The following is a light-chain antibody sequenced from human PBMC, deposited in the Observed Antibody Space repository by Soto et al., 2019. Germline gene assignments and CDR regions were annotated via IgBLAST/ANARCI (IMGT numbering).Light chain of an antibody. CDR3: QQYGSST. V-gene: IGKV3-20*01. J-gene: IGKJ4*01. CDR1: QSVSSSY. CDR2: GAS. Sequence: EIVLTQSPGTLSLSPGERATLSCRASQSVSSSYLAWYQQKPGQAPRLLIYGASSRATGIPDRFSGSGSGTDFTLTISRPEPEDFAVYYYQQYGSSTFGGGTKVEIK.